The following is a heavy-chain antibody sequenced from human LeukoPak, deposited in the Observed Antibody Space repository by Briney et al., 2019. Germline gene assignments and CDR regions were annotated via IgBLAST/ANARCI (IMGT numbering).Heavy chain of an antibody. J-gene: IGHJ4*02. CDR1: GGTFSSYA. CDR2: IIPIFGTA. Sequence: ASVKVSCKASGGTFSSYAISWVRQARGQGLDWMGRIIPIFGTANYAQKFQGRVTITADESTSTAYMELSSLRSEDTAVYYCARGTSSGWFDYWGQGTLVTVSS. D-gene: IGHD6-19*01. CDR3: ARGTSSGWFDY. V-gene: IGHV1-69*13.